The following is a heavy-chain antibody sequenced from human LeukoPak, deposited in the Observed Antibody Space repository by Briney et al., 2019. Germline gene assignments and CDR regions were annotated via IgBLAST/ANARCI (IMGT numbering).Heavy chain of an antibody. D-gene: IGHD1-14*01. CDR1: GGSISSYY. CDR2: IYYSGST. CDR3: ARDITSTGGDYYYYGMDV. V-gene: IGHV4-59*01. Sequence: SETLSLTCTVSGGSISSYYWSWIRQPPGKGLEWIGYIYYSGSTNYNPSLKSRVTISVDTSKNQFSLKLSSVTAADTAVYYCARDITSTGGDYYYYGMDVWGQGTTVTVSS. J-gene: IGHJ6*02.